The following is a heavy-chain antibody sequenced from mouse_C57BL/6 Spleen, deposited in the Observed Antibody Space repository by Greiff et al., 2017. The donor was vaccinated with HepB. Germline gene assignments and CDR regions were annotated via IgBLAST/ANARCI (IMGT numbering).Heavy chain of an antibody. Sequence: QVQLKQPGAELVKPGASVKLSCKASGYTFTSYWMQWVKQRPGQGLEWIGEIDPSDSYTNYNQKFKGKATLTVDTSSSTAYMQLSSLTSEDSAVYYCARRGSSYFDYWGQGTTLTVSS. V-gene: IGHV1-50*01. D-gene: IGHD1-1*01. J-gene: IGHJ2*01. CDR2: IDPSDSYT. CDR1: GYTFTSYW. CDR3: ARRGSSYFDY.